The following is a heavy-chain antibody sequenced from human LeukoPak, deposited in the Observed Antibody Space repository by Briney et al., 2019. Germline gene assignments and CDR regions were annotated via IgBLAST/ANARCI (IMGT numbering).Heavy chain of an antibody. D-gene: IGHD1-26*01. CDR1: GFTFSSYS. V-gene: IGHV3-48*01. J-gene: IGHJ4*02. CDR3: ARGTAYYVNDY. CDR2: ITSSSSTI. Sequence: PGGSLRLSCEASGFTFSSYSMNWVRQAPGKGLEWVSYITSSSSTIQYADSAKGRFTVSIDNAKNSLYLQMNSLRAEDTAVYYCARGTAYYVNDYWGQGALVTVSS.